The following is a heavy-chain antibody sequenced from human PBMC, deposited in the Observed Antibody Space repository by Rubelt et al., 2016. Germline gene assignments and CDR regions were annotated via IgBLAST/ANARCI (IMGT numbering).Heavy chain of an antibody. CDR3: ARRGCSSTSCYDY. CDR1: GGSFSGYY. V-gene: IGHV4-34*01. CDR2: INHSEST. D-gene: IGHD2-2*01. Sequence: QVQLQQWGAGLLKPSETLSLTCAVYGGSFSGYYWSWIRQPPGKGLEWIGEINHSESTNYNPSLKSRVTISVDTFKKQFSLKLGSATAADTAVYYCARRGCSSTSCYDYWGQGTLVTVSS. J-gene: IGHJ4*02.